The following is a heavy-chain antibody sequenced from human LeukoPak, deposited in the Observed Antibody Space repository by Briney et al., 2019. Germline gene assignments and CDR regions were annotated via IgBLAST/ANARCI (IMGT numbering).Heavy chain of an antibody. D-gene: IGHD1-26*01. CDR1: GGSISTYF. CDR2: IYYSGST. V-gene: IGHV4-59*08. J-gene: IGHJ3*02. Sequence: SETLSLTCTVSGGSISTYFWSWIRQPPGKGLEWIGYIYYSGSTTYNPSLKSRVTISVDTSKNQFSLKLSSVTAADTAVYYCASQRSGSYWGDAFDIWGQGTMVTVSS. CDR3: ASQRSGSYWGDAFDI.